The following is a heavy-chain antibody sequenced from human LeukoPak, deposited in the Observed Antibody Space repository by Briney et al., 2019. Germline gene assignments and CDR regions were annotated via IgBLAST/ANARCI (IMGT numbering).Heavy chain of an antibody. D-gene: IGHD6-13*01. V-gene: IGHV4-59*08. CDR2: IYYSGST. J-gene: IGHJ5*02. CDR3: ARRVIAASGGGVWFDP. Sequence: PSETLSLTCTVSGGSTSSYYRSWIRQPPGKGLEWIGYIYYSGSTNYNPSLKSRVTISVDTSKNQFSLKLSSVTAADTAVYYCARRVIAASGGGVWFDPWGQRTLVTVSS. CDR1: GGSTSSYY.